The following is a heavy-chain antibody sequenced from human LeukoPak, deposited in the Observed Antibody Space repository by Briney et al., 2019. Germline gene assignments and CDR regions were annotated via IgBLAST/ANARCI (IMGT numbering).Heavy chain of an antibody. J-gene: IGHJ1*01. CDR2: INPNSGGT. CDR3: AMNYDSSGYHLIEYFQH. D-gene: IGHD3-22*01. Sequence: ASVKVSCKASGYTFTGYYMHWVRLAPGQGLEWMGWINPNSGGTNYAQKFQGRVTMTRDTSISTAYMGLSRLRSDDTAVYYCAMNYDSSGYHLIEYFQHWGQGTLVTVSS. V-gene: IGHV1-2*02. CDR1: GYTFTGYY.